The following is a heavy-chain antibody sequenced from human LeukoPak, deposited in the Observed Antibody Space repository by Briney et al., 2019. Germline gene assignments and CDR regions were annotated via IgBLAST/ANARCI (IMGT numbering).Heavy chain of an antibody. Sequence: GSSVKLSCKASGATFSSYAISWVRQAPGQGLEWMGGIIPIFGTANYAQKFQGRVTITADESTSTAYMELSSLRSEDKAVYYCARDPPGGAAADAALDYWGQGTLVTVSS. CDR1: GATFSSYA. J-gene: IGHJ4*02. CDR3: ARDPPGGAAADAALDY. D-gene: IGHD6-13*01. V-gene: IGHV1-69*01. CDR2: IIPIFGTA.